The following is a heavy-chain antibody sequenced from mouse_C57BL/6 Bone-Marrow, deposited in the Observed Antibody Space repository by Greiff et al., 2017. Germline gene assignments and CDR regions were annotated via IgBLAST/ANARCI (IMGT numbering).Heavy chain of an antibody. V-gene: IGHV1-4*01. CDR2: INPSSGYT. J-gene: IGHJ2*01. Sequence: QVQLKESGADLARPGASVKMSCKASGYTFTSYTMNWVKQRPGQGLEWIGYINPSSGYTKYNQKVKDKATLTADKSSSTAYMQLSSLTSEDSAVYDCAITTVVAFAYWGQGTTLTVSS. CDR1: GYTFTSYT. CDR3: AITTVVAFAY. D-gene: IGHD1-1*01.